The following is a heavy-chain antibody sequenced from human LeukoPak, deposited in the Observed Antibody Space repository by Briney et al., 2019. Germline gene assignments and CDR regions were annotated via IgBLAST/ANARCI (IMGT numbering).Heavy chain of an antibody. D-gene: IGHD6-13*01. V-gene: IGHV1-8*01. Sequence: GASVKVSCKASGYTFTSYDMNWVRQATGQGLEWMGWINPNGGSTGYAQKFQGRLTMTRNTSISTAYMELSSLRSEDTAVYYCARSIETLTYSSSWYFPVDYWGQGTLVTVSS. J-gene: IGHJ4*02. CDR1: GYTFTSYD. CDR2: INPNGGST. CDR3: ARSIETLTYSSSWYFPVDY.